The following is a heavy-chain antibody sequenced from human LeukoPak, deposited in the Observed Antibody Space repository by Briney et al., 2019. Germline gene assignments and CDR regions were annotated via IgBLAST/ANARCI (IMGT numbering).Heavy chain of an antibody. D-gene: IGHD3-22*01. CDR3: ARGSTLTSYYDSSGTFDY. J-gene: IGHJ4*02. V-gene: IGHV1-69*06. Sequence: SVKVSCKASGGTFSSYAISWVRQAPGQGLEWMGGIIPIFGTANYAQKFQGRVTITADKSTSTAYMELSSLRSEDTAVYYCARGSTLTSYYDSSGTFDYWGQGTLVTVSS. CDR1: GGTFSSYA. CDR2: IIPIFGTA.